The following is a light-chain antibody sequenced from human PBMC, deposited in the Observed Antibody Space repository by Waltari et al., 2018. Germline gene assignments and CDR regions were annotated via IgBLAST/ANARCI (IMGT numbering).Light chain of an antibody. CDR2: EGT. CDR3: CSYAGSITFWV. J-gene: IGLJ3*02. V-gene: IGLV2-23*01. CDR1: GDDLQNYHF. Sequence: SALTQPASVSGSPGQSITISCTRVGDDLQNYHFVSWYQQHPGTAPRILIYEGTKRPSGVSNRFSGSQSGKTASLTISGLQAEDEADYYCCSYAGSITFWVFGGGTKLTVL.